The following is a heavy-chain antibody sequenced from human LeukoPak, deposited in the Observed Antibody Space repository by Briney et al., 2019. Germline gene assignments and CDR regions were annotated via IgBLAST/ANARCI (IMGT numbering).Heavy chain of an antibody. Sequence: PGGSLRLSCAASGFTFSSYWMSWVRQAPGKGLEWVANIKQDGSEKYYVDSVKGRFTISRDNAKNSLYLQMNSLRAEDTAVYYCAKGYYFDILSGYSSLDSWGQGTLVTVSS. CDR3: AKGYYFDILSGYSSLDS. J-gene: IGHJ4*02. CDR1: GFTFSSYW. CDR2: IKQDGSEK. D-gene: IGHD3-9*01. V-gene: IGHV3-7*01.